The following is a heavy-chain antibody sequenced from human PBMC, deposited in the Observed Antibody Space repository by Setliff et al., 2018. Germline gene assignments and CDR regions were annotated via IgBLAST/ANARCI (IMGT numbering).Heavy chain of an antibody. Sequence: LSLTCTVSGGSISSSGYYWGWIRQPPGKGLEWVAVISYDGSNKYYADSVKGRFTISRDNSKNTLYLQMNSLRAEDTAVYYCARPGSSLPGYWGQGTLVTVSA. CDR1: GGSISSSG. CDR2: ISYDGSNK. CDR3: ARPGSSLPGY. J-gene: IGHJ4*02. D-gene: IGHD6-25*01. V-gene: IGHV3-30*04.